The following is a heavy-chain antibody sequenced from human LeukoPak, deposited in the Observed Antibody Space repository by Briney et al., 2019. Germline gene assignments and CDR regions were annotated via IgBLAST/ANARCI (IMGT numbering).Heavy chain of an antibody. CDR3: ARQPANTAAFDI. CDR2: VRDNGES. D-gene: IGHD5-18*01. CDR1: GGSINTYY. V-gene: IGHV4-59*08. J-gene: IGHJ3*02. Sequence: SETLSLTCTVSGGSINTYYWSWIRQPPGKGLEWIAYVRDNGESNYNPSLKSRVAMSLDTANNQISLRLNFVTAADTAIYYCARQPANTAAFDIWGLGTMVTVSS.